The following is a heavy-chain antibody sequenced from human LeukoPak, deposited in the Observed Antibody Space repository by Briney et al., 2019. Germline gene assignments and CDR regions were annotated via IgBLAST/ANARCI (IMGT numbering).Heavy chain of an antibody. V-gene: IGHV3-23*01. J-gene: IGHJ3*02. CDR1: GFTFSSYA. CDR2: ISGSGGST. CDR3: AKDPSYCSGGSCYSVAFDI. Sequence: GGSLRLSCAASGFTFSSYAMSWVRQAPGKGLEWVSAISGSGGSTYYADSVKGRFTISRDNSKNTLYLQMNSLRAEDTAVYYCAKDPSYCSGGSCYSVAFDIWGQGTMVTVSS. D-gene: IGHD2-15*01.